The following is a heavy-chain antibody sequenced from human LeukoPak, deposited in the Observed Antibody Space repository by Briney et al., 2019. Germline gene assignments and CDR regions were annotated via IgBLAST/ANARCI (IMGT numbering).Heavy chain of an antibody. D-gene: IGHD3-16*01. CDR2: IYYSGST. Sequence: PSETLSLTCTVSGGSISSYYWSWIRQPPGKGLEWIGYIYYSGSTNYNPSLKSRVTISVDTSKNQFSLKLSSVTAADTAVYYCARVLRLGELYVDYWGQGTLVTVSS. V-gene: IGHV4-59*01. CDR3: ARVLRLGELYVDY. J-gene: IGHJ4*02. CDR1: GGSISSYY.